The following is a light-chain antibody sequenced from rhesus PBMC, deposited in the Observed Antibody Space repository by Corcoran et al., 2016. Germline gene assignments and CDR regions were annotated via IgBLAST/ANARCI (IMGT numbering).Light chain of an antibody. V-gene: IGKV3S9*01. CDR2: GAS. Sequence: EIVMTQSPATLSLSPGERATLSCRASQSVSSYVAWYQQKPEQAPRLLISGASSRATGIPDRFSGSGSGTDFTLIISSREPEDVGVYYCQQYNNWNSFGQGTKVEIK. CDR1: QSVSSY. CDR3: QQYNNWNS. J-gene: IGKJ2*01.